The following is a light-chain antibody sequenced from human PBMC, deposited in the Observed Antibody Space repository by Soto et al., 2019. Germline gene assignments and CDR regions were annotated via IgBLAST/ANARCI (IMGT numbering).Light chain of an antibody. CDR2: GNS. CDR1: SSNIGAGYD. J-gene: IGLJ1*01. V-gene: IGLV1-40*01. Sequence: VLTQPPSVSGAPGQRVTISCTGSSSNIGAGYDVHWYQQFPGTAPKLLIYGNSNRPSGVPDRFSGSKSGTSASLAITGLQAGDEADYYCQSYDSSLSGVFGSGTKVTVL. CDR3: QSYDSSLSGV.